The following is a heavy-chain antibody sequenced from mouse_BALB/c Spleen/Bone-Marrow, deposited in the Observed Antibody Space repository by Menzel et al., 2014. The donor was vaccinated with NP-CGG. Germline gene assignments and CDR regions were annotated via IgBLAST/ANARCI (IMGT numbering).Heavy chain of an antibody. CDR1: GYTFTSYW. CDR2: IYPSDSYT. V-gene: IGHV1-69*02. Sequence: QVQLQQSGTDLVRPGASVKLSCKASGYTFTSYWINWVKQRPGQGLEWIGNIYPSDSYTNYNQKFKDKATLTVDKSSSTAYMHLSSPTSEDSAGYYCTRDDGGFAYWGQGTLVTVSA. J-gene: IGHJ3*01. D-gene: IGHD1-1*02. CDR3: TRDDGGFAY.